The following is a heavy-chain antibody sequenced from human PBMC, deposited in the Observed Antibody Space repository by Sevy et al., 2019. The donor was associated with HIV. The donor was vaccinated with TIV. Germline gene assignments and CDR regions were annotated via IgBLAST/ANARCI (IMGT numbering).Heavy chain of an antibody. CDR2: IYSTGST. CDR1: GASIISDSYY. V-gene: IGHV4-61*02. Sequence: SETLSLTCTVSGASIISDSYYWSWIRQPAGKGLEWIGRIYSTGSTTYKPSLESRIPISEDTSKNQISLKLSSVTAADTAVYYCARVIKRQGGYYYYMDVWGKGTTVTVSS. D-gene: IGHD3-16*01. CDR3: ARVIKRQGGYYYYMDV. J-gene: IGHJ6*03.